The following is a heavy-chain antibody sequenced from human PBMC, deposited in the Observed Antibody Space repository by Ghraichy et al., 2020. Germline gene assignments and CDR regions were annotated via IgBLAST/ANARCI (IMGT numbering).Heavy chain of an antibody. CDR1: GYSFTNYW. D-gene: IGHD1-1*01. CDR2: IYPGDSDT. J-gene: IGHJ4*02. Sequence: GESLNTSCKGSGYSFTNYWIGWVRQMPGKGLEWMGVIYPGDSDTRYSPSFQGQVTISADKSISTAYLQWSSLKASDTAIYYCVSREGKWVPFNHWGQGTLVIVSS. CDR3: VSREGKWVPFNH. V-gene: IGHV5-51*01.